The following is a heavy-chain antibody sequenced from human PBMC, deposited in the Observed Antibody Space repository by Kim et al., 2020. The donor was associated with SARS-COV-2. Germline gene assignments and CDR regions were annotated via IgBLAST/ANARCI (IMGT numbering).Heavy chain of an antibody. Sequence: SETLSLTCTVSGYSISSGYYWGWIRQPPGKGLEWIGSIYHSGSTYYNPSLKSRVTISVDTSKNQFSLKLSSVTAADTAVYYCARVGDCSSTSCYALGTYNWFDPWGQGTLVTVSS. CDR3: ARVGDCSSTSCYALGTYNWFDP. V-gene: IGHV4-38-2*02. D-gene: IGHD2-2*01. J-gene: IGHJ5*02. CDR2: IYHSGST. CDR1: GYSISSGYY.